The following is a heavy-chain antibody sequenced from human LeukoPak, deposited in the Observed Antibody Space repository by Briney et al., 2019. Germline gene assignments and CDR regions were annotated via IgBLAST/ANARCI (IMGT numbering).Heavy chain of an antibody. CDR3: ARSNNDGDYLGVGFDY. V-gene: IGHV7-4-1*02. CDR1: GYTFISYA. J-gene: IGHJ4*02. Sequence: ASVKVSCKASGYTFISYAMNWVRQAPGQGLEWMGRINTNTGNPTYAQGFTGRFVVSLDTSVSTAYLQISSLQAEDTAVYYCARSNNDGDYLGVGFDYWGQGTLVTVSS. D-gene: IGHD4-17*01. CDR2: INTNTGNP.